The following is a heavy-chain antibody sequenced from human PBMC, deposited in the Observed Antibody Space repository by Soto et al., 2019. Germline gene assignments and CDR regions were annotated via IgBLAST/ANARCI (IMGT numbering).Heavy chain of an antibody. CDR2: ISSSSSTI. CDR3: AREEEQHPQDDYFDY. D-gene: IGHD6-13*01. Sequence: GGSLRLSCAASGFTFSSYSMNWVRQAPGKGLEWVSYISSSSSTIYYADSVKGRFTISRDNAKNSLYLQMNSLRDEDTAVYYCAREEEQHPQDDYFDYWGQGTLVTVSS. CDR1: GFTFSSYS. V-gene: IGHV3-48*02. J-gene: IGHJ4*02.